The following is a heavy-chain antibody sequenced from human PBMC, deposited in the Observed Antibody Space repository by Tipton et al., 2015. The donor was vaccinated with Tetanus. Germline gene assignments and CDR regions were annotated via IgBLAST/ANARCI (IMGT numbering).Heavy chain of an antibody. CDR2: LSHDGGNI. D-gene: IGHD1-14*01. CDR1: GFTFSHFA. Sequence: SLRLSCVASGFTFSHFAVSWVRRAPGRGLEWVSSLSHDGGNIYYADFARGRFTNSRDNSKNTLFLQMDDLRAEDTAIYYCEAQRTSEDFWGQGTLVTASS. J-gene: IGHJ4*02. V-gene: IGHV3-23*01. CDR3: EAQRTSEDF.